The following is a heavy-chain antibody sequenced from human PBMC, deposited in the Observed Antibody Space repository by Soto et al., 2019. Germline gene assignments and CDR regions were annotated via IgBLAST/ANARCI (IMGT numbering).Heavy chain of an antibody. V-gene: IGHV4-59*01. D-gene: IGHD6-19*01. CDR2: IYYSGST. CDR3: ARFREEQWLPPGFDP. Sequence: QVQLQESGPGLVKPSETLSLTCTVSGGSISSYYWSWIRQPPGKGLEWIGYIYYSGSTNYNPSLKSRVTISVDTSKNQFSLKLSSVTAADTAVYYCARFREEQWLPPGFDPWGQGTLVTVSS. CDR1: GGSISSYY. J-gene: IGHJ5*02.